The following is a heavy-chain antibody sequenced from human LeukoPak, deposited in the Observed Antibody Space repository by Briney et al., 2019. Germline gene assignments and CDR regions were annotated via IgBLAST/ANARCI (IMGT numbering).Heavy chain of an antibody. CDR3: AKGKYSGSYWVSDY. CDR1: GFTFSSYA. CDR2: ISGSGGST. Sequence: SGGSLRLSCAASGFTFSSYAMSWVRQAPGKGLEWVSAISGSGGSTYYADSVKGRFTISRDNSKNTLYLQMNSLRAEDTAVYYCAKGKYSGSYWVSDYWGQGTLVTVSS. D-gene: IGHD1-26*01. J-gene: IGHJ4*02. V-gene: IGHV3-23*01.